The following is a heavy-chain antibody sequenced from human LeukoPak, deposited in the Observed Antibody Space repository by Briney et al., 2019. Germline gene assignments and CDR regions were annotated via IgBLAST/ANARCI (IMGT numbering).Heavy chain of an antibody. V-gene: IGHV3-23*01. CDR3: AKDYDAVWGGTGY. D-gene: IGHD3-16*01. J-gene: IGHJ4*02. CDR2: ISGSGGST. CDR1: GFTFGIYA. Sequence: PGGSLRLSCAASGFTFGIYAMSRVRQAPGKGLEWVSAISGSGGSTYYADSVKGRFTISRDNSKNTLYLQMNSLRAEDTAVYYCAKDYDAVWGGTGYWGQGTLVTVSS.